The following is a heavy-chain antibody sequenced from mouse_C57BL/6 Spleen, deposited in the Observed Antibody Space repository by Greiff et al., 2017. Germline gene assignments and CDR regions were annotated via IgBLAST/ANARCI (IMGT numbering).Heavy chain of an antibody. D-gene: IGHD2-5*01. CDR1: GYAFSSYW. J-gene: IGHJ3*01. Sequence: VQRVESGAELVKPGASVKISCKASGYAFSSYWMNWVKQRPGKGLEWIGQIYPGDGDTNYNGKFKGKATLTADKSSSTAYMQLSSLTSEDSAVYFCARTSYYSNPFAYWGQGTLVTVSA. V-gene: IGHV1-80*01. CDR2: IYPGDGDT. CDR3: ARTSYYSNPFAY.